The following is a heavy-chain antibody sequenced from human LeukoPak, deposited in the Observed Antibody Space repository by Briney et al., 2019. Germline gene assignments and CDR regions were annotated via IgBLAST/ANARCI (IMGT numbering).Heavy chain of an antibody. V-gene: IGHV3-23*01. J-gene: IGHJ4*02. D-gene: IGHD3-3*01. CDR1: GFTFSSYA. Sequence: GGSLRLSCAASGFTFSSYAMSWVRQAPGKGLEWVSGISGSGGSTYYADSVKGRFTISRDNSKNTLYLQMSTLRAEDTAIYYCAKVRQVLQFLDWYPLDYWGQGTLVTVSS. CDR2: ISGSGGST. CDR3: AKVRQVLQFLDWYPLDY.